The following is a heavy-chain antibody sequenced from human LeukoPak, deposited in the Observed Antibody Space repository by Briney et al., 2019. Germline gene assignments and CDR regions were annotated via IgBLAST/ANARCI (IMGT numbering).Heavy chain of an antibody. D-gene: IGHD6-19*01. Sequence: PGGSLRLSCAASGFTFSDYYMSWIRQAPGKGLEWVSYISSGSTIYYADSVKGRFTISRDDAKNSLYLQMNSLRAEDTAVYYCAREEQWLTWGQGTLVTVSS. J-gene: IGHJ4*02. CDR2: ISSGSTI. CDR1: GFTFSDYY. CDR3: AREEQWLT. V-gene: IGHV3-11*04.